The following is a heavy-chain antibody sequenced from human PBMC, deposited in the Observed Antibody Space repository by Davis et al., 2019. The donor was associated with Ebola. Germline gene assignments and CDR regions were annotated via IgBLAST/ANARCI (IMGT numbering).Heavy chain of an antibody. J-gene: IGHJ4*02. D-gene: IGHD2-2*01. CDR3: ARSTVLYPRREFSFDY. CDR1: GFTFDDYA. V-gene: IGHV4-59*01. Sequence: PGGSLRLSCAASGFTFDDYAMHWIRQPPGKGLEWIGYIYYSGSTNYNPSLKSRVTISVDTSKNQFSLKLSSVTAADTAVYYCARSTVLYPRREFSFDYWGQGTLVTVSS. CDR2: IYYSGST.